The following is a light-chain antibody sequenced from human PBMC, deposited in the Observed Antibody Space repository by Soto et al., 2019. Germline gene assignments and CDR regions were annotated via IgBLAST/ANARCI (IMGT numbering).Light chain of an antibody. J-gene: IGKJ3*01. CDR2: STS. CDR3: HQSGITPLT. Sequence: EVVLTQFPNTLSLSPGERATLSCRASQSLNSNFLVWYQQKPGQAPRLLISSTSHRAAGIPDRFSGSGSRTDFTLTISRLDPEDFAVYYCHQSGITPLTFGPGTKVDIK. V-gene: IGKV3-20*01. CDR1: QSLNSNF.